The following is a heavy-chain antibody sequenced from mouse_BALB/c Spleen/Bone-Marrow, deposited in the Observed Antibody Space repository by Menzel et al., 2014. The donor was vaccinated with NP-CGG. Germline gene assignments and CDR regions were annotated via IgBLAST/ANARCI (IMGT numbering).Heavy chain of an antibody. CDR2: VNPNNGGT. Sequence: EVQLQQSGPDQVKPGASVKISCKASGYSFTGYYMHWVKQSHGKSLEWIGRVNPNNGGTSYNQKFKGKAILTVDKSSSTAYMELRSLTSEDSAVYYCARGPTTVVAYYYAMDYWGQGTSVTASS. D-gene: IGHD1-1*01. CDR1: GYSFTGYY. CDR3: ARGPTTVVAYYYAMDY. V-gene: IGHV1-26*01. J-gene: IGHJ4*01.